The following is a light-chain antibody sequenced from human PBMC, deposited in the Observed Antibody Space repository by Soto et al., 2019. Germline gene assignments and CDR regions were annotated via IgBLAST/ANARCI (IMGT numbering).Light chain of an antibody. V-gene: IGKV3-20*01. J-gene: IGKJ5*01. Sequence: IVLSHSPATLSLSPGARTTLSCRASQSVRSTHLAWYQLKPGQAPRLFIYGASSRATGIPDRFSGSGSGTDFTLTISRLEPEDFAVYICQQYGTSPRTVGQGTRLDIK. CDR3: QQYGTSPRT. CDR1: QSVRSTH. CDR2: GAS.